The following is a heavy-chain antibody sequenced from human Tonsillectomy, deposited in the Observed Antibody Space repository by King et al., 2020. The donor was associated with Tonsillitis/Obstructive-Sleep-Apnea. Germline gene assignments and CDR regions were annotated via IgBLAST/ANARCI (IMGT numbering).Heavy chain of an antibody. CDR3: ARGNWGVRDG. J-gene: IGHJ6*02. D-gene: IGHD7-27*01. V-gene: IGHV4-59*01. Sequence: QLQESGPGLVKSSETLSLICTVSGGSISSFYWSWVRQPPEKGLEWIGYISDSGDTNYNPSLKSRVTISLDTSKNQFSLKVNSVTAADTAVYYCARGNWGVRDGWGQGTTVTVSS. CDR1: GGSISSFY. CDR2: ISDSGDT.